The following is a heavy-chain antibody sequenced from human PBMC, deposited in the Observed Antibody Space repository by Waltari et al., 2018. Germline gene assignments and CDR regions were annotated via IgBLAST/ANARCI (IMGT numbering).Heavy chain of an antibody. CDR1: GGSISSSSYY. J-gene: IGHJ3*02. D-gene: IGHD4-17*01. CDR3: ARLGDYGDFDAFDI. CDR2: IYYSGST. V-gene: IGHV4-39*01. Sequence: QLQLQESGPGLVKPSETLSLTCTVSGGSISSSSYYWGWIRQPPGKGLEWIGSIYYSGSTDYNPSLKSRVTISVDTSKNQFSLKLSSVTAADTAVYYCARLGDYGDFDAFDIWGQGTMVTVSS.